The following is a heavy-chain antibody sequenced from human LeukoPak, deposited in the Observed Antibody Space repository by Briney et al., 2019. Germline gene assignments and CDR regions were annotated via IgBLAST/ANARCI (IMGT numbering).Heavy chain of an antibody. CDR3: ARWLHTYYYDSSGYSPEHYYMDV. CDR1: GGSIDDYF. J-gene: IGHJ6*03. D-gene: IGHD3-22*01. Sequence: SETLSLTCAVSGGSIDDYFWSWIRQPAGKGLEWIGRVSSSGSTNSNPSLNSRITMSVDTSKTQISLKLSYVTAADTAVYYCARWLHTYYYDSSGYSPEHYYMDVWGTGTTVTVSS. CDR2: VSSSGST. V-gene: IGHV4-4*07.